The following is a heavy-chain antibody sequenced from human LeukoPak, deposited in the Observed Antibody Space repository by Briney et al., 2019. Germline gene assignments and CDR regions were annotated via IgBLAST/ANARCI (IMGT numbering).Heavy chain of an antibody. V-gene: IGHV4-38-2*02. CDR1: GYSVSGIYY. J-gene: IGHJ4*02. Sequence: SETLSLTCTVSGYSVSGIYYWGWIRQPPGKGLEWIGNIDHSGRTYSNPSLKSRVTLSVDTSKNQFSQNMSSVTATDTAVYYCARHYYDSSGQGYWGQGTLVTVSS. CDR3: ARHYYDSSGQGY. D-gene: IGHD3-22*01. CDR2: IDHSGRT.